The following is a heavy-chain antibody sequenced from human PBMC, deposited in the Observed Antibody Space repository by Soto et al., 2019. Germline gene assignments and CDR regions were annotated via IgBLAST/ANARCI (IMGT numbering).Heavy chain of an antibody. CDR1: GYTFTSYY. V-gene: IGHV1-46*03. CDR3: AREFYGSGDPKKHYYYYYGMDV. Sequence: GASVKVSCKASGYTFTSYYMHWVRQAPGQGLEWMGIINPSGGSTSYAQKFQGRVTMTRDTSTSTVYMELSSLRSEDTAVYYCAREFYGSGDPKKHYYYYYGMDVWGQGTTVTVSS. D-gene: IGHD3-10*01. J-gene: IGHJ6*02. CDR2: INPSGGST.